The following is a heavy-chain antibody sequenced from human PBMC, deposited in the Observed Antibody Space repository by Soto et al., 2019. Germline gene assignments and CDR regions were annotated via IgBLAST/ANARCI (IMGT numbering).Heavy chain of an antibody. CDR3: ATGARGVGAPGAFDI. J-gene: IGHJ3*02. D-gene: IGHD1-26*01. CDR2: VDPEDGET. V-gene: IGHV1-69-2*01. CDR1: GYTFTDYY. Sequence: EVQLVQSGAEVKKPGATVKISCKVSGYTFTDYYMHWVQQAPGKGLDGMGLVDPEDGETMYAEKFQGRITITADTSTDTAYMELSSLRSEDTAVTYCATGARGVGAPGAFDIWGQGKMVTVSS.